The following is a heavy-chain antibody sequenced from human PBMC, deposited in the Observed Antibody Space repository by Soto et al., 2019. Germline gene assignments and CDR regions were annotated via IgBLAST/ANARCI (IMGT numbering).Heavy chain of an antibody. CDR1: GYTFTSYY. J-gene: IGHJ4*02. Sequence: SVKVSCKASGYTFTSYYMHWVRQAPGQGLEWIGRINVGSGNTNYAQKFQERVTITRDMSTSTAYMELSSLRSEDTAVYYCAAGPSGYYDFWSGSHFWGQGTLVTVSS. D-gene: IGHD3-3*01. CDR3: AAGPSGYYDFWSGSHF. CDR2: INVGSGNT. V-gene: IGHV1-58*02.